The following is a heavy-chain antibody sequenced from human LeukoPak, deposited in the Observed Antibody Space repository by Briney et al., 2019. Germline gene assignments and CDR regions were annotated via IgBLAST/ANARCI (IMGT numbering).Heavy chain of an antibody. CDR1: GGSISTTG. Sequence: PSETLSLTCTVSGGSISTTGYYWGWVRQAPGKGLVWVSRINSDGSSRNYADSVKGRFTISRDNAKNTLYLQMNSLRAEDTAVYYCASASSHRIAAGGDYWGQGTLVTVSS. CDR2: INSDGSSR. J-gene: IGHJ4*02. CDR3: ASASSHRIAAGGDY. V-gene: IGHV3-74*01. D-gene: IGHD6-13*01.